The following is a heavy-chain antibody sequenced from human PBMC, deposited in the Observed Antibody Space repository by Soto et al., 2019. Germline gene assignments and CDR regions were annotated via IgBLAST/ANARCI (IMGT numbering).Heavy chain of an antibody. J-gene: IGHJ3*02. CDR3: ARERIATGGTHEALDI. V-gene: IGHV3-53*01. D-gene: IGHD6-13*01. CDR1: GLTVSINC. Sequence: EVQLVESGGGLIQPGGSLRLSCAASGLTVSINCMAWVCQAPGKGLVWVSLIYSGGATYYADSVKGRFTISRDNSKNTLFLIMNSLRVEDTAVYYCARERIATGGTHEALDIWGQGTMVTVSS. CDR2: IYSGGAT.